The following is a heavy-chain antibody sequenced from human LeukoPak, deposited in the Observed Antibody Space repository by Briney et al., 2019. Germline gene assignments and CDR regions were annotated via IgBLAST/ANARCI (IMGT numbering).Heavy chain of an antibody. D-gene: IGHD3-22*01. CDR2: INHSGST. V-gene: IGHV4-34*01. CDR1: GGSFSGYY. Sequence: TSETLSLTCAVYGGSFSGYYWSWIRQPPGKGLEWIGEINHSGSTNYNPSLKSRVTISVDTSKNQFSLKLSSVTAADTAVYYRARHRRPLTMIVVGPTPRNWFDPWGQGTLVTVSS. CDR3: ARHRRPLTMIVVGPTPRNWFDP. J-gene: IGHJ5*02.